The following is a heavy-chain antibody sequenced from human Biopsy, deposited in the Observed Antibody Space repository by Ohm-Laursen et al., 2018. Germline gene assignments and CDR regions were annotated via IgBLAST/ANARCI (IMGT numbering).Heavy chain of an antibody. CDR3: AKGGRKAWLDS. CDR2: INPSGGST. Sequence: ASEKASCQAYGYSFTSYYMHWARQHPGQGLEWMGIINPSGGSTDYAQKFQGRVTMTRDTSTSTVYMELISLRSDDTAVYYCAKGGRKAWLDSWGQGALVTVSS. D-gene: IGHD1-26*01. J-gene: IGHJ5*01. CDR1: GYSFTSYY. V-gene: IGHV1-46*01.